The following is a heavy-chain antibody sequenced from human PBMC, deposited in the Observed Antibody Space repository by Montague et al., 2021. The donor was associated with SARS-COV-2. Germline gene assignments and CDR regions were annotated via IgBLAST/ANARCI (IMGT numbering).Heavy chain of an antibody. CDR2: IYYTGTT. V-gene: IGHV4-39*07. CDR1: GVSVSSSSYY. CDR3: ARNLVVHYWYGMDV. D-gene: IGHD2-15*01. Sequence: SETLSLTCTVSGVSVSSSSYYWGWIRQPPGKGLEYIGSIYYTGTTYHNPSLKSRVTISMDTSKNQFSLKLTSVTAADTAVYYCARNLVVHYWYGMDVWGQGTTVTVSS. J-gene: IGHJ6*02.